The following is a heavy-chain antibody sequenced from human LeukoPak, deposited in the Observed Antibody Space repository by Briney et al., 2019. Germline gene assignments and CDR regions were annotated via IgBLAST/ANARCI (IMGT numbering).Heavy chain of an antibody. V-gene: IGHV4-59*05. CDR2: IFYAGNT. CDR1: GGSITSHY. CDR3: VRQPTRDGFDI. D-gene: IGHD1-1*01. Sequence: SETLSLTCTVSGGSITSHYWSWIRQPPGKGLEWIGSIFYAGNTYYHPSFKSRVTISVDTSRNQFSLKLSSVTAADTAVYYCVRQPTRDGFDIWGQGTMVTVSS. J-gene: IGHJ3*02.